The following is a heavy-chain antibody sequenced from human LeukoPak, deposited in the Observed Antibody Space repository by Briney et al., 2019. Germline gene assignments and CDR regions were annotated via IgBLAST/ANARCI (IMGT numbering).Heavy chain of an antibody. CDR2: ISSSSSYI. CDR1: GFTFSSYS. D-gene: IGHD1-26*01. V-gene: IGHV3-21*01. Sequence: GGSLRLSCAASGFTFSSYSMNWVRQAQRQGKEWVSSISSSSSYIYYADAVKGRFTISRDNAKNSLYLQMNSLRAEDTAVYYCARVVGATVDYWGQGTLVTVSS. J-gene: IGHJ4*02. CDR3: ARVVGATVDY.